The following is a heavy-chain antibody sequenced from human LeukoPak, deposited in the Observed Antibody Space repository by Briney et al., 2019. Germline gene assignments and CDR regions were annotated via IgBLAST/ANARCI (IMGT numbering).Heavy chain of an antibody. CDR1: GGSISSGGYS. D-gene: IGHD3-9*01. J-gene: IGHJ3*02. CDR3: ARDRPDVLRYFDWGPETKDDAFDI. Sequence: SETLSLTCAVSGGSISSGGYSWSWIRQPPGKGLEWIGYIYYSGSTYYNPSLKSRVTISVDTSKNQFSLKPSSVTAADTAVYYCARDRPDVLRYFDWGPETKDDAFDIWGQGTMVTVSS. V-gene: IGHV4-30-4*07. CDR2: IYYSGST.